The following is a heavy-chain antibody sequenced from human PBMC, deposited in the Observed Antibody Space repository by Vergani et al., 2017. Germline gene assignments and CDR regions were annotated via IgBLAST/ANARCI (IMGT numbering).Heavy chain of an antibody. Sequence: QVQLVESGGGVVQPGRSLRLSCAASGFTFSSYGMHWVRQAPGKGLEWVAVISYDGSNKYYADSVKGRFTISRDNSKNTLYLQMNSLRAEDTAVYYCARSDDSSGYYQRAFDYWGQGTLVTVSS. CDR1: GFTFSSYG. J-gene: IGHJ4*02. D-gene: IGHD3-22*01. CDR3: ARSDDSSGYYQRAFDY. CDR2: ISYDGSNK. V-gene: IGHV3-30*03.